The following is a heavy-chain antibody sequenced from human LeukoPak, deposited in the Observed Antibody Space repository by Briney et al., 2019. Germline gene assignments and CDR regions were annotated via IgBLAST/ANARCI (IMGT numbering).Heavy chain of an antibody. CDR3: ARGSYGSGSYYNSPYYYYYYYMDV. V-gene: IGHV4-59*12. CDR2: IYYSGST. CDR1: GGSISSYY. Sequence: SETLSLTCTVSGGSISSYYWSWIRQPPGKGLEWIGYIYYSGSTNYDPSLKSRVTISVDTSKNQFSLKLSSVTAADTAVYYCARGSYGSGSYYNSPYYYYYYYMDVWGKGTTVTVSS. J-gene: IGHJ6*03. D-gene: IGHD3-10*01.